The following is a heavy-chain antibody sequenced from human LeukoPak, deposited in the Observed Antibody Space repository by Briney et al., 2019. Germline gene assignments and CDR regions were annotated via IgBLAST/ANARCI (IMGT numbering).Heavy chain of an antibody. V-gene: IGHV1-8*01. CDR1: GYTFTSYD. D-gene: IGHD4-23*01. CDR2: MNPNSGNT. J-gene: IGHJ6*03. Sequence: GASVKVSCKASGYTFTSYDINWVRQATGQGLEWMGWMNPNSGNTGYAQKFQGRVTITTDESTSTAYMELSSLRSEDTAVYYCARDLGTGVKGYYYYYMDVWGKGTTVTVSS. CDR3: ARDLGTGVKGYYYYYMDV.